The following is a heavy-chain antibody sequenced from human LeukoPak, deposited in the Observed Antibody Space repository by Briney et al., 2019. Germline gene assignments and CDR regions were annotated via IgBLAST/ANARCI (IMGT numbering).Heavy chain of an antibody. Sequence: GGSLRLSCAASGFTFSDYYMSWIRQAPGKGLEWVGRIKGKTDGATTDYAAPVKGRFTISRDDSKNTLYLQMNSLKTEDTAVYYCTTLSLIGATTLDYWGQGTLVTVSS. CDR1: GFTFSDYY. D-gene: IGHD1-26*01. V-gene: IGHV3-15*01. CDR3: TTLSLIGATTLDY. J-gene: IGHJ4*02. CDR2: IKGKTDGATT.